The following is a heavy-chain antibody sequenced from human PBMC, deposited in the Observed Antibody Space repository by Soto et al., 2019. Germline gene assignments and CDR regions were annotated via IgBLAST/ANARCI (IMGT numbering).Heavy chain of an antibody. J-gene: IGHJ3*01. Sequence: QVQLVQSGADLKKPGASVNISCTASGFTFSDNLINWVRQRPGQGLEWMGWLKPDTGNKRYSETFQGRVTISRHTSASIAYLELSGLENEDTALYFCARDIHSVVPRANDAFDVWGQGTMITVSS. V-gene: IGHV1-3*01. CDR2: LKPDTGNK. D-gene: IGHD6-6*01. CDR3: ARDIHSVVPRANDAFDV. CDR1: GFTFSDNL.